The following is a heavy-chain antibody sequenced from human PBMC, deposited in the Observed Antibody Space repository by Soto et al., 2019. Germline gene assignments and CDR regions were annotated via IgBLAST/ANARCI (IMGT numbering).Heavy chain of an antibody. CDR1: GFTFSTYW. V-gene: IGHV3-7*01. CDR2: IRQDGNEK. Sequence: PGGSLRLSCAASGFTFSTYWMSWVRQAPGKGLEWVATIRQDGNEKHCVDSVKGRFTTSRDNAKNSVYLQMNSLRDEDTAVYYCVRANWGGYWGQGTMVTVSS. J-gene: IGHJ4*02. D-gene: IGHD7-27*01. CDR3: VRANWGGY.